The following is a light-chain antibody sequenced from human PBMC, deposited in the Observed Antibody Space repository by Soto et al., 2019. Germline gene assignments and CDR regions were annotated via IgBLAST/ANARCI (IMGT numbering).Light chain of an antibody. CDR1: SSDVGGYNY. Sequence: QSALTQPRSVSGSPGQSVTISCTGTSSDVGGYNYVSWYQQHPGKAPKLMIYDVSKRPSGVPDRFSGSKSGNTASLTISGVPAEDEADYYCCSYAGSYTFGVVFGGGTKLTVL. J-gene: IGLJ2*01. CDR2: DVS. CDR3: CSYAGSYTFGVV. V-gene: IGLV2-11*01.